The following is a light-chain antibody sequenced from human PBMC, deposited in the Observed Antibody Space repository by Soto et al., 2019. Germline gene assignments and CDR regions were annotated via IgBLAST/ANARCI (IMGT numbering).Light chain of an antibody. J-gene: IGKJ5*01. CDR3: HHLNFSPPP. CDR1: QGISSY. Sequence: DIQLTQSPSFLSASVGDRVTITCRASQGISSYLAWYQQKPGKAPNLLIYAASTLQSGVPSRFSGSGSGTEFTLTVSSLQPEDFATYSSHHLNFSPPPSAQGTRLEIK. V-gene: IGKV1-9*01. CDR2: AAS.